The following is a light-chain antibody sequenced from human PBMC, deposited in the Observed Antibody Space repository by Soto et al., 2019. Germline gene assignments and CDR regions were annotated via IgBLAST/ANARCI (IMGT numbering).Light chain of an antibody. Sequence: DIVMTQSPATLSLSPGERATLSCRASQTIDNTLAWYQRKPGQAPRLLIYDASTRATGVPARFSGSGSGTDCTLTISSLQSEDVAVYYCQHYNYWPYTFGQGTKVDIK. J-gene: IGKJ2*01. CDR2: DAS. CDR1: QTIDNT. CDR3: QHYNYWPYT. V-gene: IGKV3-15*01.